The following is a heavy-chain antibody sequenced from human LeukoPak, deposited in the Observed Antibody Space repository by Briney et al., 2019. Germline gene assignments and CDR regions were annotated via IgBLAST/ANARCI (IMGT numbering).Heavy chain of an antibody. D-gene: IGHD3-10*01. CDR3: ARNYGSGSYYKSLGY. J-gene: IGHJ4*02. V-gene: IGHV1-2*02. Sequence: GASVKVSCKASGYTFTGYYMHWVRQAPGQGLKWMGWINPNSGDTNYAQKFQGRVTMTRDTSISTAYMELSRLRSDDTAVYYCARNYGSGSYYKSLGYWGQGTLVTVSS. CDR1: GYTFTGYY. CDR2: INPNSGDT.